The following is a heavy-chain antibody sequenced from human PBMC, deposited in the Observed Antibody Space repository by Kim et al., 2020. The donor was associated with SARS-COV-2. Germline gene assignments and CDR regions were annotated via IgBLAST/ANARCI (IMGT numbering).Heavy chain of an antibody. Sequence: SVKVSCKASGGTLSNLSIGWVRQAPGQGLEWMGGMIPVFGTANYAEAFQGRLTMTADESTRTVYMELRSLRSADTAIYFCSKYAIGGAFIDYWGQGTLVTVSS. D-gene: IGHD2-8*01. V-gene: IGHV1-69*13. CDR1: GGTLSNLS. CDR2: MIPVFGTA. CDR3: SKYAIGGAFIDY. J-gene: IGHJ4*02.